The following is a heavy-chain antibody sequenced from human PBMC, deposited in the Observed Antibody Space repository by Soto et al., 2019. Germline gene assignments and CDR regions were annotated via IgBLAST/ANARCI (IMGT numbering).Heavy chain of an antibody. CDR3: ARSGYTSRYNYFGMDV. J-gene: IGHJ6*02. Sequence: PGGSLRLSCTTSGFNFDEYAISWFRQAPGKGLEWVGVIRSKNYGRTTDYAASVRGRFDISRDDSKYIAYLQMNSVTTEDTAVYYCARSGYTSRYNYFGMDVWGLGTSVTVSS. CDR1: GFNFDEYA. CDR2: IRSKNYGRTT. D-gene: IGHD2-2*02. V-gene: IGHV3-49*03.